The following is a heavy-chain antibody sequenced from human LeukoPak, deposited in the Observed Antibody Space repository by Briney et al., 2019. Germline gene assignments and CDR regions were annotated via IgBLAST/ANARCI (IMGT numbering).Heavy chain of an antibody. CDR2: ISGSGDIT. CDR3: AARPGDLAVPFDY. D-gene: IGHD3-10*01. J-gene: IGHJ4*02. V-gene: IGHV3-23*01. CDR1: GFTFDTHA. Sequence: PGGSLRLSCAASGFTFDTHAMTWVRQAPGKGLEYVSLISGSGDITYYAHSLKDPFTISRDNSKTTLYLQMHSLRAEDTAMYYCAARPGDLAVPFDYWGQGTLVIVSS.